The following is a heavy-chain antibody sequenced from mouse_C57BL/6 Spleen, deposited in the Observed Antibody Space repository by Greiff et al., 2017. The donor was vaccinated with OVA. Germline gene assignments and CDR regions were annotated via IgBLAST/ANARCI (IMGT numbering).Heavy chain of an antibody. CDR2: IFPGSGST. D-gene: IGHD1-1*01. CDR1: GYTLTDYY. Sequence: QVQLQQSGPELVKPGASVKISCKASGYTLTDYYINWVKQRPGQGLEWIGWIFPGSGSTYYNEKFKGKATLTVDKSSSTAYMLRSSLTSEDSAVYFCARRGVEAMDYWGQGTSVTVSS. J-gene: IGHJ4*01. CDR3: ARRGVEAMDY. V-gene: IGHV1-75*01.